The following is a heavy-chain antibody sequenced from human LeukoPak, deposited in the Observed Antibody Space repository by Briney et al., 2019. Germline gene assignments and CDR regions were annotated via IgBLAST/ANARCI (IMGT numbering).Heavy chain of an antibody. D-gene: IGHD4-23*01. CDR2: IIPIFGTA. CDR3: ANSGGLYYFDY. V-gene: IGHV1-69*05. J-gene: IGHJ4*02. CDR1: GGTFSSYA. Sequence: GASVKVSCKAPGGTFSSYAISWVRQAPGQGLEWMGGIIPIFGTANYAQKFQGRVTITTDESTSTAYMELSSLRSEDTAVYYCANSGGLYYFDYWGQGTLVTVSS.